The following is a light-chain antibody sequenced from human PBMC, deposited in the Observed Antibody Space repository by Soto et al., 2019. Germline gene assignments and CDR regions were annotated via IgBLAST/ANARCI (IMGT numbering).Light chain of an antibody. V-gene: IGKV1-5*01. Sequence: DIQMSQSPPTLAASVAARVAITCRASQTISSWLAWYQQKPGKAPKLLIYAASTLESGVSSRFSGRGSGTEFTLTINSLQPEDFATYYCQQYKSYLRTFGQGTKVDIK. J-gene: IGKJ1*01. CDR2: AAS. CDR1: QTISSW. CDR3: QQYKSYLRT.